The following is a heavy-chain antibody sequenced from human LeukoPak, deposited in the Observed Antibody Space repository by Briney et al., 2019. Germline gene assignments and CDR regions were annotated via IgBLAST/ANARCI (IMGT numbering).Heavy chain of an antibody. Sequence: GGSLRLSCAASGFTFSSYAMHWVRQAPGKGLEYVSAISSNGGSTYYANSVKGRFTISRDNSKNTLYLQMGSLRAEDMAVYYCARESEGVEDYWGQGTLVTVSS. V-gene: IGHV3-64*01. CDR3: ARESEGVEDY. CDR2: ISSNGGST. CDR1: GFTFSSYA. J-gene: IGHJ4*02. D-gene: IGHD5-24*01.